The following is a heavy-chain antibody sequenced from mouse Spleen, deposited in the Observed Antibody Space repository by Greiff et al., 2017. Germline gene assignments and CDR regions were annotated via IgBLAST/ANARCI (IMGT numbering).Heavy chain of an antibody. CDR3: ARDNDAMDY. Sequence: EVQRVESGGGLVQPGGSLRLSCATSGFTFTDYYMSWVRQPPGKALEWLGFIRNKANGYTTEYSASVKGRFTISRDNSQSILYLQMNTLRAEDSATYYCARDNDAMDYWGQGTSVTVSS. J-gene: IGHJ4*01. V-gene: IGHV7-3*02. CDR1: GFTFTDYY. CDR2: IRNKANGYTT.